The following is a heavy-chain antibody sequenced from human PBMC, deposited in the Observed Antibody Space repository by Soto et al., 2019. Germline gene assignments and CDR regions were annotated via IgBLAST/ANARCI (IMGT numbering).Heavy chain of an antibody. D-gene: IGHD6-6*01. Sequence: GGSGKGSSKASGYTLTSFAMHLVRQPPGQRLEWMGGIHSDNGDTKYAQKFQGRVTMTEDTSTGTAYMELSSLRSEDTAVYYCATGRAASPHYWGQGTLVPVSS. J-gene: IGHJ4*02. CDR1: GYTLTSFA. V-gene: IGHV1-3*01. CDR2: IHSDNGDT. CDR3: ATGRAASPHY.